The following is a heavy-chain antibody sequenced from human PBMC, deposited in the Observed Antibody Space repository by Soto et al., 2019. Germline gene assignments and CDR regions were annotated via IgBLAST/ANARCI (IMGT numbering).Heavy chain of an antibody. J-gene: IGHJ5*02. CDR3: VRSGTARLLRPSWFDT. V-gene: IGHV3-21*01. Sequence: ESGGGLVKPGGSLRLSCAASGFTFNTYDMNWVRQAPGKGLEWVSSITTSSAYIYYADSLKGRITISRDNAKNSLFLQMNSLRAEDTAVYYCVRSGTARLLRPSWFDTWGQGTLVTVFS. D-gene: IGHD2-21*01. CDR1: GFTFNTYD. CDR2: ITTSSAYI.